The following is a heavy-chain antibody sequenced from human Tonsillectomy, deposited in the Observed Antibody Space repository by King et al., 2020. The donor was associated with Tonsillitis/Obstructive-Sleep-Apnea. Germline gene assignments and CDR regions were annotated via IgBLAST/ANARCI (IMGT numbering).Heavy chain of an antibody. J-gene: IGHJ2*01. CDR2: IYYSGST. D-gene: IGHD2-2*01. CDR1: GGSISSYY. V-gene: IGHV4-59*08. CDR3: ARLYCSSTSCYPKPLYWYFDL. Sequence: QLQESGPGLVKPSETLSLTCTVSGGSISSYYWSWIRQPPGKGLEWIGYIYYSGSTNYNPSLKSRVTISVDTSKNQFSLKLSSVTAADTAVYYCARLYCSSTSCYPKPLYWYFDLWGRGTLATVPS.